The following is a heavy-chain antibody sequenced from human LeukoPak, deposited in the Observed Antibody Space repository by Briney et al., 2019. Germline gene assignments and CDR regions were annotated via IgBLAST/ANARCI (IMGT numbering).Heavy chain of an antibody. CDR3: ARVGATYDAFDI. CDR2: IYYSGST. Sequence: TSETLSLTCTVSGGSVSSGSYYWSWIRQPPGKGLEWIGYIYYSGSTNYNPSLESRVTISVDTSKNQFSLKLSSVTAADTAVYYCARVGATYDAFDIWGQGTMVTVSS. CDR1: GGSVSSGSYY. D-gene: IGHD1-26*01. V-gene: IGHV4-61*01. J-gene: IGHJ3*02.